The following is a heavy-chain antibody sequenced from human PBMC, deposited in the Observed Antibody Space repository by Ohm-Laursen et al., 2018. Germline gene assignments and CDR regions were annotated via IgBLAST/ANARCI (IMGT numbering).Heavy chain of an antibody. Sequence: SLRLSCAASGFTFSSYGMHWVRQAPGRGLEWVAVIWYDGSNKYYADSVKGRFTISRDNSKNTLYLQMNSLRAEDTAVYYCARGWDHYDSSGYYYEYLDYWGQGTLVTVSS. CDR3: ARGWDHYDSSGYYYEYLDY. D-gene: IGHD3-22*01. V-gene: IGHV3-33*01. CDR2: IWYDGSNK. CDR1: GFTFSSYG. J-gene: IGHJ4*02.